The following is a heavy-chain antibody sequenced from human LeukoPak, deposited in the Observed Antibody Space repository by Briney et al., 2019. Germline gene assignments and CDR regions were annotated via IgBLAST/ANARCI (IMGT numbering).Heavy chain of an antibody. Sequence: ASVKVSCKASGGTFSSYAISWVRQAPGQGLEWMGRIIPILGIANYAQKFQGRVTITADKSTSTAYMELSSLRSEDTAVYYCASFWSGYSTGYYYYYMDVWGKGTTVTVSS. J-gene: IGHJ6*03. CDR3: ASFWSGYSTGYYYYYMDV. V-gene: IGHV1-69*04. D-gene: IGHD3-3*01. CDR1: GGTFSSYA. CDR2: IIPILGIA.